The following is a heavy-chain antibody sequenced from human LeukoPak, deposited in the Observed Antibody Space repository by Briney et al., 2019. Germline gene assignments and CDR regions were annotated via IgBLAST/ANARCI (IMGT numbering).Heavy chain of an antibody. D-gene: IGHD2-2*01. J-gene: IGHJ6*03. Sequence: GGSLRLSCAASGFTFSSYAMHWVRQAPGKGLEWVAVISYDGSNKYYADSVKGRFTISRDNSKNTLYLQMNSLRAEDTAVYYCARDGLDIVVVPAAKYYYYYMDVWGKGTTVTVSS. CDR2: ISYDGSNK. V-gene: IGHV3-30-3*01. CDR3: ARDGLDIVVVPAAKYYYYYMDV. CDR1: GFTFSSYA.